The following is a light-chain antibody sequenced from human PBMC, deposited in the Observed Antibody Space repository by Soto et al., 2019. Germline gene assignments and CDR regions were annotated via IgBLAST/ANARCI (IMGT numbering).Light chain of an antibody. V-gene: IGLV2-14*03. CDR2: DVS. J-gene: IGLJ3*02. CDR1: SSDVGYYNF. CDR3: SSSPSRGTL. Sequence: QSALTQPASVSGSPGQSITISCTGSSSDVGYYNFVSWYQQHPGKAPKLLISDVSNRPSGVSNRFSGSTSGNTASLTISGLRADDEADYYCSSSPSRGTLFGGGTKLTVL.